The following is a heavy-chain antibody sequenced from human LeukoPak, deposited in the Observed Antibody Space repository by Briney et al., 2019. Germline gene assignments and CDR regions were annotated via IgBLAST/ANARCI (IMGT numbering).Heavy chain of an antibody. J-gene: IGHJ4*02. CDR1: GFTFDDYS. CDR3: AKDKDYAFDY. D-gene: IGHD4-17*01. CDR2: ISWNSRSI. V-gene: IGHV3-9*01. Sequence: GGSLRLSCAASGFTFDDYSMHWVRQAPGKGLEWVSGISWNSRSIGYADSVKGRFTISRDNAKNSLYLQMNSLRAEDTALYYCAKDKDYAFDYWGQGTLVTVSS.